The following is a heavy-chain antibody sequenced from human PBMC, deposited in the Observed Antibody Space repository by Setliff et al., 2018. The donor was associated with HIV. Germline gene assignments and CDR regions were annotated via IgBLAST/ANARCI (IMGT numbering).Heavy chain of an antibody. CDR1: GYTFTDYY. J-gene: IGHJ3*01. V-gene: IGHV1-69-2*01. CDR3: ARVPYRSAWFSGGHDAFDV. D-gene: IGHD6-19*01. CDR2: VDPEDGET. Sequence: VASVKVSCKASGYTFTDYYMHWVQQAPGKGLEWMGRVDPEDGETIYAEKFQGRVTITADTSTDTAYMELSSLRSDDTAVYYCARVPYRSAWFSGGHDAFDVWGQGTMVTVSS.